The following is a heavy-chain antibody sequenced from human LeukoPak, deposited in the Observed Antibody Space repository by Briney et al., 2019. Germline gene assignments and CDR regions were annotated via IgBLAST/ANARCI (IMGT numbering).Heavy chain of an antibody. D-gene: IGHD3-10*01. CDR3: ARERIGSGSYDDL. CDR2: INWNGYDT. Sequence: GGSLRLSCAASGFNFEDYGMSWVRQAPGKGLEWVSGINWNGYDTSYVDSVRGRFTISRDNAKNSLYLQMNSLRDDDTAFYYCARERIGSGSYDDLWGQGTLVTVSS. CDR1: GFNFEDYG. J-gene: IGHJ5*02. V-gene: IGHV3-20*04.